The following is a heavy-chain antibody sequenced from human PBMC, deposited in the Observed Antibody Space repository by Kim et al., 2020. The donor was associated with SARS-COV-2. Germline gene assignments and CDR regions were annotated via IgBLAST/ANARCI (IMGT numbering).Heavy chain of an antibody. V-gene: IGHV3-43*02. CDR3: AKAEYRGYSGYDQVLGYYYCGMDV. J-gene: IGHJ6*02. D-gene: IGHD5-12*01. CDR2: ISGDGGST. Sequence: GGSLRLSCAASGFTFDDYAMHWVRQAPGKGLEWVSLISGDGGSTYYADSVEGRFTISRDNSKNSLYLQMNSLRTEDTALYYCAKAEYRGYSGYDQVLGYYYCGMDVWGQGTTVTVSS. CDR1: GFTFDDYA.